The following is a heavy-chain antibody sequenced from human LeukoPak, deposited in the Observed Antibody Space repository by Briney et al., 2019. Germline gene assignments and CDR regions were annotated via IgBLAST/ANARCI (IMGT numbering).Heavy chain of an antibody. Sequence: ASVKVSCKASGYTFTGCYVHWVRQAPGQGLEWMGWINPNSGGTNYAQKFQGRVTMTRDTSISTAYMELRRLRSDDTAVYYCARENWNAGSVDYWGQGTLVTVSS. CDR2: INPNSGGT. V-gene: IGHV1-2*02. J-gene: IGHJ4*02. CDR1: GYTFTGCY. CDR3: ARENWNAGSVDY. D-gene: IGHD1-1*01.